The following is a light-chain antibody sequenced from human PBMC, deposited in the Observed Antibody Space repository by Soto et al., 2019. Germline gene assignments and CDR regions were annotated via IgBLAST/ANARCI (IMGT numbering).Light chain of an antibody. CDR1: SSDVGGYKY. Sequence: QSVLTQPASVSGSPGQSITISCTGTSSDVGGYKYVSWYQQHPGKAPKLIIYEVGNRPSGVSDRFSGSKSDNTASLTISGLQAEDEADYYCSSYTRSSIPVFGTGTKVTVL. CDR2: EVG. CDR3: SSYTRSSIPV. V-gene: IGLV2-14*01. J-gene: IGLJ1*01.